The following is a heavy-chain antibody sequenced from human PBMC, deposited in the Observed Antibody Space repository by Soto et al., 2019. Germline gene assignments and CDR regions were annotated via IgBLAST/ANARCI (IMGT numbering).Heavy chain of an antibody. V-gene: IGHV1-2*02. Sequence: GASVKVSGKASGCTFTGYYMHWVRQAPGQGLEWMGWINPNSGGTNYAQKFQGRVTMTRGTSISTAYMELSRLRSDDTAVYYCARLRVKPRFYGMDVWGQGTTVTVSS. D-gene: IGHD2-21*01. CDR1: GCTFTGYY. CDR3: ARLRVKPRFYGMDV. CDR2: INPNSGGT. J-gene: IGHJ6*02.